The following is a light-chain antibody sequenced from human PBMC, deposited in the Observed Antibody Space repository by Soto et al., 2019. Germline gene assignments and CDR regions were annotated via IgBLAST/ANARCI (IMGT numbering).Light chain of an antibody. V-gene: IGLV1-44*01. Sequence: SVLTQPPSVSATPGQRVTISCSGTYSNIGSNTVAWYQRLPGTAPKLLIYSNNERPSGVPGRFSGSRSGSSASLAISGLQSEDEADYYCAAWDDSLNSPRMLFGGGTKVTVL. CDR1: YSNIGSNT. CDR2: SNN. J-gene: IGLJ2*01. CDR3: AAWDDSLNSPRML.